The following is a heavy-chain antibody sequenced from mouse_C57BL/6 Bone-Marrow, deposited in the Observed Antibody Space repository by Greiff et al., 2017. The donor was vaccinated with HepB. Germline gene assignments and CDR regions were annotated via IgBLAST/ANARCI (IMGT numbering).Heavy chain of an antibody. Sequence: DVKLLESGGGLVQPGGSLKLSCAASGFTFSDYYMYWVRQTPEKRLEWVAYISNGGGSTYYPDTVKGRFTISRDNAKNTLYLQMSRLKSEDTAMYYCARGSAWFAYWGQGTLVTVSA. CDR2: ISNGGGST. V-gene: IGHV5-12*01. J-gene: IGHJ3*01. CDR3: ARGSAWFAY. CDR1: GFTFSDYY.